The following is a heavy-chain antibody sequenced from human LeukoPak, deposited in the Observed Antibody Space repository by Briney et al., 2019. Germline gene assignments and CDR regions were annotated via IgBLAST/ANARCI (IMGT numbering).Heavy chain of an antibody. V-gene: IGHV4-38-2*01. CDR2: INHSGST. CDR3: ARVVRYFDWLLASYYYYYMDV. D-gene: IGHD3-9*01. Sequence: SETLSLTCAVSGYSISSGYYWGWIRQPPGKGLEWIGEINHSGSTNYNPSLKSRVTISVDTSKNQFSLKLSSVTAADTAVYYCARVVRYFDWLLASYYYYYMDVWGKGTTVTVSS. J-gene: IGHJ6*03. CDR1: GYSISSGYY.